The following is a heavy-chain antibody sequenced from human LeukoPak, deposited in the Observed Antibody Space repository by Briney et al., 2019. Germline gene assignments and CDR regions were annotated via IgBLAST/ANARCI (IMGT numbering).Heavy chain of an antibody. CDR3: ARDAGANAY. J-gene: IGHJ4*02. CDR1: GVSINTDY. D-gene: IGHD4/OR15-4a*01. V-gene: IGHV4-59*01. CDR2: IHYSGST. Sequence: SETLSLTCTVSGVSINTDYWTWIRQFPGKGLEWIGYIHYSGSTTYNPSLESRVTISVDTSNNQFSLKLTSVTSADTAVYFCARDAGANAYWGQGALVTVSS.